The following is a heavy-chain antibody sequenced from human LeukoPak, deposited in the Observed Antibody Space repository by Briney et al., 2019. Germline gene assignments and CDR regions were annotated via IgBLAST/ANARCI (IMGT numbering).Heavy chain of an antibody. CDR3: ARDPTSGVTMIETLGDAFDI. Sequence: GGSLRLSCAASGFTFSSYWMSWVRQAPGKGLEWVANIKQDGSEKYYVDSVKGRFTISRDNAKNSLYLQMNSLRAEDTAVYYCARDPTSGVTMIETLGDAFDIWGQGTMVTVSS. D-gene: IGHD3-22*01. J-gene: IGHJ3*02. CDR1: GFTFSSYW. V-gene: IGHV3-7*01. CDR2: IKQDGSEK.